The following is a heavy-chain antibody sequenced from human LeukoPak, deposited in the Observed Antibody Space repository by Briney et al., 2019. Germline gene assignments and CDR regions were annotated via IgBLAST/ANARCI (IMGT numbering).Heavy chain of an antibody. CDR2: ISWNSGST. Sequence: GGSLRLSCAASGFTFDDYAMHWVRQAPGKGLEGVSGISWNSGSTGYADSVKGRFTISGDNAKNSLYLQMNSLRAEDTALYYCAKASEYSYGFFDYWGQGTLVTVSS. CDR3: AKASEYSYGFFDY. V-gene: IGHV3-9*01. D-gene: IGHD5-18*01. CDR1: GFTFDDYA. J-gene: IGHJ4*02.